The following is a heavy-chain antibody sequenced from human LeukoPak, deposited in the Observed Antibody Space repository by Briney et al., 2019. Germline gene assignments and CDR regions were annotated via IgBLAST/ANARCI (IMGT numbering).Heavy chain of an antibody. CDR3: ARVNKVAAAGTFDY. CDR1: GGSFSGYY. Sequence: SETLSLTCAVYGGSFSGYYWSWIRQPPGKGLEWIGEINHSGSTNYNPSLKSRVTISVDTSKNQFSLKLSSVTAADTAAYYCARVNKVAAAGTFDYWGQGTLVTVSS. J-gene: IGHJ4*02. V-gene: IGHV4-34*01. CDR2: INHSGST. D-gene: IGHD6-13*01.